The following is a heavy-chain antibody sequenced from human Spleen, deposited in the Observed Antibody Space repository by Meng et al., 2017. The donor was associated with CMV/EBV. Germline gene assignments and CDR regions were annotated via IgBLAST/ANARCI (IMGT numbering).Heavy chain of an antibody. CDR1: GGSISSSSYY. Sequence: SETLSLTCTVPGGSISSSSYYWGWIRQPPGKGLEWIGSIFYSGSTYYNPSLKSRFTISADMTKNQFSLKMSPVTAANTAVYYCARGRFLKWSDSFDTWGQGTEVTVSS. CDR2: IFYSGST. J-gene: IGHJ3*02. CDR3: ARGRFLKWSDSFDT. D-gene: IGHD3-3*01. V-gene: IGHV4-39*07.